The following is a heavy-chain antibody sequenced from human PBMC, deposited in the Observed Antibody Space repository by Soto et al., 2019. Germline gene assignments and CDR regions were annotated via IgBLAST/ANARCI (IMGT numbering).Heavy chain of an antibody. Sequence: ASVKVSCKASGYDFTAYDINWVRQASGQGLEWMGWMNPINGAAGSARRFQGRVSMTRNTATGTAYLELTSLRSDDTAVYYCGRGPSPRAPAGGTPYYYAMDVWGQGTTVTVS. J-gene: IGHJ6*02. CDR2: MNPINGAA. D-gene: IGHD6-13*01. V-gene: IGHV1-8*02. CDR1: GYDFTAYD. CDR3: GRGPSPRAPAGGTPYYYAMDV.